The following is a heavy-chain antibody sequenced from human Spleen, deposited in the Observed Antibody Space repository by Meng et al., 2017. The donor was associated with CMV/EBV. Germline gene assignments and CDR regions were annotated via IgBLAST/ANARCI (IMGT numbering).Heavy chain of an antibody. CDR1: GFTFSSYS. V-gene: IGHV3-21*01. Sequence: ASGFTFSSYSMNWVRQAPGKGLEWVSSISSSSSYIYYADSVKGRFTISRDNAKNSLYLQMNSLRAEDTAVYYCARDARPYGSGVDYWGQGTLVTVSS. CDR3: ARDARPYGSGVDY. CDR2: ISSSSSYI. D-gene: IGHD3-10*01. J-gene: IGHJ4*02.